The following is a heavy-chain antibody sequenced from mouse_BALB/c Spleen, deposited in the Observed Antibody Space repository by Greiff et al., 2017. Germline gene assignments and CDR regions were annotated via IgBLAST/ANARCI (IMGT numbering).Heavy chain of an antibody. J-gene: IGHJ4*01. CDR1: GFTFSSFG. Sequence: EVHLVESGGGLVQPGGSRKLSCAASGFTFSSFGMHWVRQAPEKGLEWVAYISSGSSTIYYADTVKGRFTISRDNPKNTLFLQMTSLRSEDTAMYYCARSEGYYYAMDYWGQGTSVTVSS. V-gene: IGHV5-17*02. CDR2: ISSGSSTI. D-gene: IGHD2-2*01. CDR3: ARSEGYYYAMDY.